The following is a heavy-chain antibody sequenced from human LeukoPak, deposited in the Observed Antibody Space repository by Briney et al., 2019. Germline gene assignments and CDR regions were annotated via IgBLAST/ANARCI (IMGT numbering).Heavy chain of an antibody. CDR2: IYYSGST. V-gene: IGHV4-31*02. CDR3: ARGNYDFWSGTTNYYFDY. Sequence: SETLSLTCTVSGGSISSGGYYWSWIRQHPGKGLEWIGYIYYSGSTYYNPSLKSRVTISVDTSKNQFSLKPSSVTAADTAVYYCARGNYDFWSGTTNYYFDYWGQGTLVTVSS. D-gene: IGHD3-3*01. J-gene: IGHJ4*02. CDR1: GGSISSGGYY.